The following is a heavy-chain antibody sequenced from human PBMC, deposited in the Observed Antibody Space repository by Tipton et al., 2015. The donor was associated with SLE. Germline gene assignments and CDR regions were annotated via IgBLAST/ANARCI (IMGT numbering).Heavy chain of an antibody. V-gene: IGHV4-59*01. CDR3: ARGDSAYDLPDY. D-gene: IGHD5-12*01. CDR1: GASISSNY. J-gene: IGHJ4*02. CDR2: SYYSGST. Sequence: TLSLTCSVSGASISSNYWSWIRQPPGKGLEWIGYSYYSGSTNCNPSLQSRVTISIDTSKNQLSLKLNSVTAADTALYYCARGDSAYDLPDYWGQGTLVTVSS.